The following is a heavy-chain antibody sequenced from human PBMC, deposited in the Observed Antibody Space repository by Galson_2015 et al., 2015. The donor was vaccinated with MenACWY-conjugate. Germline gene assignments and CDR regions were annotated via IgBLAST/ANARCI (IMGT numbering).Heavy chain of an antibody. J-gene: IGHJ3*01. Sequence: SLRLSCAASGFTFSSFVMHWVRQAPGKGLEWVAFISYDKSDKYYADSVKGRFTISRDNSRNTLYLQMNNLRADETAVYYCAGAAFRHTGGWYGYDAFDVWGQGTMVTVSS. CDR2: ISYDKSDK. CDR3: AGAAFRHTGGWYGYDAFDV. D-gene: IGHD6-19*01. CDR1: GFTFSSFV. V-gene: IGHV3-30*03.